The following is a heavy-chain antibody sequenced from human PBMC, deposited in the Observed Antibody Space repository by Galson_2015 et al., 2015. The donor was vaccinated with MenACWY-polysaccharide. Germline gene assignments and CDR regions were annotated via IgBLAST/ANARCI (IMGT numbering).Heavy chain of an antibody. V-gene: IGHV4-61*02. CDR3: TRGHFRTVGATSWFHP. Sequence: TLSLTCTVSGGSITSGSYYWSWIRQPAGKGLEWIGRIYSSGSTIYNPSLKSRVTISIDTSKNQVSLRLSSVTAADTAVYYCTRGHFRTVGATSWFHPWGQGTLVTVSS. CDR1: GGSITSGSYY. J-gene: IGHJ5*01. CDR2: IYSSGST. D-gene: IGHD1-26*01.